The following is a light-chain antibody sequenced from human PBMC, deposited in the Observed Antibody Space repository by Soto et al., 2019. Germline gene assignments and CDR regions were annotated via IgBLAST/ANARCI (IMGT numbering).Light chain of an antibody. CDR2: EVS. V-gene: IGLV2-14*01. Sequence: QSVLTEAAAVSGSPGQSITISCTGTSGDVGGYNYVSWYQLHPGIAPKLMIYEVSNRPSGVSNRFSGSKSGNTASLTISGLQADDEADYYCSSYTSTNTHSVFGTGTKVTVL. CDR1: SGDVGGYNY. CDR3: SSYTSTNTHSV. J-gene: IGLJ1*01.